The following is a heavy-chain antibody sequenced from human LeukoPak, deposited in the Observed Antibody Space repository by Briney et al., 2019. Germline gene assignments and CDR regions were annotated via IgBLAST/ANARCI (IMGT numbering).Heavy chain of an antibody. Sequence: GASVKVSCKASGYTFTSYDINWVRQAPGQGLEWMGRIIPILGIANYAQKFQVRVTITADKSTSTAYMELSSLRSEDTAVYYCARDGLIGAFDIWGQGTMVTVSS. D-gene: IGHD2-2*03. CDR1: GYTFTSYD. J-gene: IGHJ3*02. CDR2: IIPILGIA. V-gene: IGHV1-69*04. CDR3: ARDGLIGAFDI.